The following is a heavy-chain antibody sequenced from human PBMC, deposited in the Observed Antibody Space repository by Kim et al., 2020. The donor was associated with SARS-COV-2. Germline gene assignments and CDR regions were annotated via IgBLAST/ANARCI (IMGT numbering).Heavy chain of an antibody. CDR3: ARSRPPGIAVAGLFDY. J-gene: IGHJ4*02. D-gene: IGHD6-19*01. V-gene: IGHV4-34*01. Sequence: PKSRVTKSADTSKNQFSLKLSSVPAADTAVYYCARSRPPGIAVAGLFDYWGQGTLVTVSS.